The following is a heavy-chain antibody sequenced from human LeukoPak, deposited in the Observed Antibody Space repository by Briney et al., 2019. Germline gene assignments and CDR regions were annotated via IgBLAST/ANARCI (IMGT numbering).Heavy chain of an antibody. V-gene: IGHV4-59*01. Sequence: SETLSLTCTVSGGSISSYYWSWIRQPPGKGLEWIGYIYYSGSTNYNPSLKSRVTISVDTSKNQFSLKLSSVTAADTAVYYCARDTRLIDGDYLGPWGQGTLVTVSS. CDR1: GGSISSYY. CDR2: IYYSGST. J-gene: IGHJ5*02. D-gene: IGHD4-17*01. CDR3: ARDTRLIDGDYLGP.